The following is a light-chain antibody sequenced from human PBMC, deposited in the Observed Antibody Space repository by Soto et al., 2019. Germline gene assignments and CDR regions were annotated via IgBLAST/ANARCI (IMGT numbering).Light chain of an antibody. CDR1: QRVSSSY. CDR2: GAS. V-gene: IGKV3-20*01. CDR3: QQYGSSPPFT. J-gene: IGKJ2*01. Sequence: EIVLTQSPGTLSLSPGERATLSCRASQRVSSSYLAWYQQNPGQAPRLLIYGASSRATAIPDRFSRSGSGTDFTLTISRLEPEDFAVYFCQQYGSSPPFTFGQGTKVQI.